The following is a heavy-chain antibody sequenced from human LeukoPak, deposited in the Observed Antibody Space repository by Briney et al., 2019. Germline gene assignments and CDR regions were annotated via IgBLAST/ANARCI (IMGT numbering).Heavy chain of an antibody. V-gene: IGHV4-34*01. J-gene: IGHJ4*02. CDR3: AGRFDY. CDR1: GGSFSHYS. CDR2: INHSGST. Sequence: TSETLSLTCSVSGGSFSHYSWGWIRQPPGKGPEWIGEINHSGSTYYNPSLESRVIISVDSSKNQFSLKLSAVTAADTAVYYCAGRFDYWGQGTLVTVAS.